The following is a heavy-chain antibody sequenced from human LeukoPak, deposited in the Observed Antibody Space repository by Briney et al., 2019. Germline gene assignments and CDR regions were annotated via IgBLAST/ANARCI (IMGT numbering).Heavy chain of an antibody. J-gene: IGHJ6*02. CDR3: ARDFAVTTAYYYGMDV. CDR2: IYHSGST. D-gene: IGHD4-17*01. CDR1: GGSVSSGSYY. V-gene: IGHV4-61*01. Sequence: PSETLSLTCTVSGGSVSSGSYYWTWIRQPPGKGLEWIGYIYHSGSTDYNPSLKSRVTISADTSQNQVSPKLRSMTAADTAVYYCARDFAVTTAYYYGMDVWGQGTTVTVSS.